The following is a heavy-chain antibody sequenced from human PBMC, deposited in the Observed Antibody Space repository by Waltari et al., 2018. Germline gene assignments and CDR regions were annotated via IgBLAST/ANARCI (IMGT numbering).Heavy chain of an antibody. V-gene: IGHV3-23*01. D-gene: IGHD5-12*01. CDR2: IRGSGCST. J-gene: IGHJ4*02. CDR1: GFTFSSYA. Sequence: EVQLLESGGGLVQPGGSLRLSCAASGFTFSSYALSWVRQAPGEGVGLGSAIRGSGCSTYYAEPVKGRFTLSRDNSKNTVYLQMNRLRAEETGVYYWAKNGRLPFDYWGQGTLVTVSS. CDR3: AKNGRLPFDY.